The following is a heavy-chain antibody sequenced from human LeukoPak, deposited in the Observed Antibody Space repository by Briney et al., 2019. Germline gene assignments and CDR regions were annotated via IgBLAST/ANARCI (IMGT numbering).Heavy chain of an antibody. Sequence: GGSLRLSCAASGFTFSSYWMHWVRQAPGKGLVWVSRISTDGSTTTYADSVKGRFTISRDNSKNTLYLQMKSLRTEDTAVYYCVDYGEHWGQGILVTVSS. CDR3: VDYGEH. J-gene: IGHJ1*01. D-gene: IGHD4-17*01. CDR1: GFTFSSYW. CDR2: ISTDGSTT. V-gene: IGHV3-74*01.